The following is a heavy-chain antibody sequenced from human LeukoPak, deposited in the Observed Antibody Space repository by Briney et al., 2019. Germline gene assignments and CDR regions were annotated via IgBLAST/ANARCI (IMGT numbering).Heavy chain of an antibody. J-gene: IGHJ6*02. Sequence: GASVKVSCKASGYTFTSYYMHWVRQAPGQGLEWMGIINPSGGSTSYAQKFQGRVTITADKSTSTAYMELSSLRSEDTAVYYCARDFWSGLNRNYYYYYGMDVWGQGTTVTVSS. CDR1: GYTFTSYY. V-gene: IGHV1-46*01. CDR2: INPSGGST. CDR3: ARDFWSGLNRNYYYYYGMDV. D-gene: IGHD3-3*01.